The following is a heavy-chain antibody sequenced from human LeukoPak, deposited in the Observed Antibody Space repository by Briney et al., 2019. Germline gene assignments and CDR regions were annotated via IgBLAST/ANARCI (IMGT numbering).Heavy chain of an antibody. J-gene: IGHJ4*02. V-gene: IGHV4-34*01. D-gene: IGHD3-22*01. CDR2: INHSGST. Sequence: SETLSLTCAVYGGSFSGYYWSWIRQPPGKGLEWIGEINHSGSTNYNPSLKSRVTISVDTSKNQFSLKLRSVTAADTAVYYCARAKYYYDSSGYYSYYFDYWGQGTLVTVSS. CDR3: ARAKYYYDSSGYYSYYFDY. CDR1: GGSFSGYY.